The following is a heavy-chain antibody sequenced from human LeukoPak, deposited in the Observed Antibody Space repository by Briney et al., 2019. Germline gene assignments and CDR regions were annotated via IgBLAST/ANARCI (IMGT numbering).Heavy chain of an antibody. J-gene: IGHJ4*02. CDR2: IYPGDSDA. V-gene: IGHV5-51*01. CDR3: ARPSSLYGGTSEDY. D-gene: IGHD4-23*01. CDR1: GYRFTDYW. Sequence: GAPLKISSKASGYRFTDYWIVWVRQMPDKGLEWMGAIYPGDSDARYSPSLDGQVTISADKSVSTTYLQWSSLQASDTAMYYCARPSSLYGGTSEDYWGQGTLVTVSS.